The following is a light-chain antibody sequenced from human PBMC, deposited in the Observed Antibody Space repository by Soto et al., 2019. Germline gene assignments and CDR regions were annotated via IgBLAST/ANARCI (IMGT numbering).Light chain of an antibody. CDR3: QQRSNWPG. Sequence: EIVLTQSPATLSLSPGERATLSCRASQSVSSYLAWYQQKPGQAPRLLIYDASNRATGIPARFSGSGSGTDFTLTISSLEPEDSAVYYWQQRSNWPGFGGGTKVEIK. J-gene: IGKJ4*02. CDR2: DAS. V-gene: IGKV3-11*01. CDR1: QSVSSY.